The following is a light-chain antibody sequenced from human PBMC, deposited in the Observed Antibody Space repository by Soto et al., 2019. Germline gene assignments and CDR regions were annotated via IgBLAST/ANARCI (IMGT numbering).Light chain of an antibody. V-gene: IGLV2-11*01. Sequence: QSALTQPRSVSGAPGQSVTISCTGTSSDVGGYNYVSWYQQHPGKAPKLMIYDVSNRPSGVPDRFSGSKSGNTASLTISGLQAEDEADYHCCSYAGSYTVVFGGGTKVTVL. CDR3: CSYAGSYTVV. CDR2: DVS. J-gene: IGLJ2*01. CDR1: SSDVGGYNY.